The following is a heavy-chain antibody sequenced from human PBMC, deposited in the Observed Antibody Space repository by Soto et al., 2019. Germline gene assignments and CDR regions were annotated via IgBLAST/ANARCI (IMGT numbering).Heavy chain of an antibody. Sequence: PSETLSLTCTVSGGSIRSGDYYWSWIRQPPGKGLEWIGYIYYSGSTYYNPSLKTRVTISVDTSKNQFSLKLSSVTAADTAVYYCARGSLWFGEPSPYYYGMDVWGQGTTVTVSS. V-gene: IGHV4-30-4*01. D-gene: IGHD3-10*01. CDR2: IYYSGST. J-gene: IGHJ6*02. CDR1: GGSIRSGDYY. CDR3: ARGSLWFGEPSPYYYGMDV.